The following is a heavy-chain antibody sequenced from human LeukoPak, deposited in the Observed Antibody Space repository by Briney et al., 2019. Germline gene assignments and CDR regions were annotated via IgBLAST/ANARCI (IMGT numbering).Heavy chain of an antibody. CDR3: ASGGRGYSYGFFDY. V-gene: IGHV3-48*02. Sequence: PGGSLRLSCAASGFTFSSYSMNWVRQAPGKGLEWVSYISSSSSTIYYADSVKGRFTISRDNAKNSLYLQMSSLRDEDTAVYYCASGGRGYSYGFFDYWGQGTLVTVSS. CDR1: GFTFSSYS. D-gene: IGHD5-18*01. CDR2: ISSSSSTI. J-gene: IGHJ4*02.